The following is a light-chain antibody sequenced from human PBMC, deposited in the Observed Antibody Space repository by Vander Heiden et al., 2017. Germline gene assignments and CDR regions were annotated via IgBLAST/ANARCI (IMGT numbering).Light chain of an antibody. J-gene: IGKJ1*01. CDR1: HSVSSN. CDR2: GAS. V-gene: IGKV3-15*01. CDR3: QQYNNWRPWT. Sequence: EIVMTQSPAPLSVSPGDRATLSCRASHSVSSNLAWYHQKPGQPPRLLSYGASTRTTGIPARFSGSGSGTEFTRTISSLQSEDFAVYYGQQYNNWRPWTFGQGTKVEIK.